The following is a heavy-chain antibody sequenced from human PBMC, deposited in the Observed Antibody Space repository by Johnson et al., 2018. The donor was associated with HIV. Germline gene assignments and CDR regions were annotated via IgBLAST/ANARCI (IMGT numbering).Heavy chain of an antibody. D-gene: IGHD5-24*01. CDR2: ISSNGGST. CDR1: GFTFSSYA. J-gene: IGHJ3*02. Sequence: VQLVESGGGVVQPGGSLRLSCAASGFTFSSYAMHWVRQAPGKGLEYVSGISSNGGSTYYANSVKGRFTISRDNSKNTLYLQMNSLRAEDTAVYYCAKDIGDGYNRWGAFDIWGQGTMVTVSS. V-gene: IGHV3-64*01. CDR3: AKDIGDGYNRWGAFDI.